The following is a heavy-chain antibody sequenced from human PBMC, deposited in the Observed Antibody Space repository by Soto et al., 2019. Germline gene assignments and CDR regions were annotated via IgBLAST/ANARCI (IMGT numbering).Heavy chain of an antibody. J-gene: IGHJ6*02. D-gene: IGHD3-22*01. CDR1: GFTFSSYG. CDR2: IWDDGSNK. CDR3: ARGGDYYDSSGYYYYYYGMDV. V-gene: IGHV3-33*01. Sequence: QVQLVESGGGVVQPGRSLRLSCAASGFTFSSYGMHWVRQAPCKGLEWVAVIWDDGSNKYYADSVKGRFTISRDNSKNTLYLQMNSLRAEDTAVYYCARGGDYYDSSGYYYYYYGMDVWGQGTTVTVSS.